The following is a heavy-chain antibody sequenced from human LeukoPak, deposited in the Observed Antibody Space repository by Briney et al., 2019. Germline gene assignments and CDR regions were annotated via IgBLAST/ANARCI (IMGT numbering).Heavy chain of an antibody. CDR2: ISYDGGNK. D-gene: IGHD2-15*01. J-gene: IGHJ6*02. V-gene: IGHV3-30*04. CDR1: GFTLSSYA. CDR3: ARDECSGGSCYLAPYYYYYYGMDV. Sequence: GGSLRLSFAASGFTLSSYAMQRVRQAPGKGVGWGAVISYDGGNKYYPDSVKGRFTISRDNSKNTLYLQMNSLRAEDTAVYYCARDECSGGSCYLAPYYYYYYGMDVWGQGTTVTVSS.